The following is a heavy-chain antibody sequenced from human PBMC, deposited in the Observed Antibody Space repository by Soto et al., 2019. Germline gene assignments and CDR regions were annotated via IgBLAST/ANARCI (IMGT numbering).Heavy chain of an antibody. CDR1: GFTFNNYA. Sequence: GGSLRLSCSGSGFTFNNYAMTWVRQAPGRGLEWVSVFTTTGDTIYADSVKGRFTISRDNSKNTVFLQLTSLRADGTAVYYCVAELRGYCSSTRCYQGDYWGQGTLVTVSS. D-gene: IGHD2-2*01. V-gene: IGHV3-23*01. CDR2: FTTTGDT. CDR3: VAELRGYCSSTRCYQGDY. J-gene: IGHJ4*02.